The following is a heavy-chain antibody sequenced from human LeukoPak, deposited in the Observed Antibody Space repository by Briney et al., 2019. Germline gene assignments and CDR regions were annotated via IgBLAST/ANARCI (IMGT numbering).Heavy chain of an antibody. J-gene: IGHJ6*03. V-gene: IGHV1-69*13. D-gene: IGHD3-10*01. CDR2: IIPISGTA. CDR1: GGTFSSYA. Sequence: WASVKVSCKASGGTFSSYAISWVRQAPGQGLEWMGGIIPISGTANYAQKFQGRVTITADESTSTAYMELSSLRSEDTAVYYCARTQYGSGTNYYYYYYMDVWGKGTTVTVSS. CDR3: ARTQYGSGTNYYYYYYMDV.